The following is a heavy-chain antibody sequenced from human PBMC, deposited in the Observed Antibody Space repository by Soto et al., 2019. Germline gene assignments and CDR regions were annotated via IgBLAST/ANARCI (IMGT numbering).Heavy chain of an antibody. J-gene: IGHJ4*02. CDR1: GASISSYY. D-gene: IGHD6-13*01. V-gene: IGHV4-59*01. Sequence: QVQLQESGPGLVKPSETLSLTCTVSGASISSYYWSWIRQPPGKGLEWIGYIYYSGSANYNPSLMSRVTISVDTSKNQFSLNLNSVTAADTAVYYCAREYPVHSAYFDYWGQGILVTVSA. CDR2: IYYSGSA. CDR3: AREYPVHSAYFDY.